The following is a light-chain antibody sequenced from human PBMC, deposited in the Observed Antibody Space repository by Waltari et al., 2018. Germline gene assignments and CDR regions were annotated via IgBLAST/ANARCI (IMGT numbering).Light chain of an antibody. CDR3: QKYNSAPPVT. CDR1: QGISNY. Sequence: DTQMTQSPSSLPAPVGDSVTITCRASQGISNYLAWYQQKPGKVPKLLIYAASTLQSGVPSRFSGSGSGTDFTLTISSLQPEDVATYYCQKYNSAPPVTFGPGTKVDIK. CDR2: AAS. J-gene: IGKJ3*01. V-gene: IGKV1-27*01.